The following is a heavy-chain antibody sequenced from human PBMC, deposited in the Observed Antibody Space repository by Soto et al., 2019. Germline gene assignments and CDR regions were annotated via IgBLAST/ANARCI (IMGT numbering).Heavy chain of an antibody. Sequence: GGSLRLSCAASGFTFSSYAMSWVRQAPGKGLEWVSAISGSGGSTYYADSVKGRFTISRDNSKNTLYLQMNSLRAEDTAVYYCASGNYYDSSGYYYVDAYFDYWGQGTLVTVSS. CDR2: ISGSGGST. CDR3: ASGNYYDSSGYYYVDAYFDY. D-gene: IGHD3-22*01. V-gene: IGHV3-23*01. J-gene: IGHJ4*02. CDR1: GFTFSSYA.